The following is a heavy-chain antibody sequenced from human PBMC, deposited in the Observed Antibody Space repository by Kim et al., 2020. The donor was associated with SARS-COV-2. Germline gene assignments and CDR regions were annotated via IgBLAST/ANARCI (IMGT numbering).Heavy chain of an antibody. D-gene: IGHD5-12*01. CDR2: IIPILGIA. CDR1: GGTFSSYA. J-gene: IGHJ6*02. Sequence: SVKVSCKASGGTFSSYAISWVRQAPGQGLEWMGRIIPILGIANYAQKFQGRVTITADKSTSTAYMELSSLRSEDTAVYYCARDKSGYDYNYYYGMDVWGQGTTVTVSS. CDR3: ARDKSGYDYNYYYGMDV. V-gene: IGHV1-69*04.